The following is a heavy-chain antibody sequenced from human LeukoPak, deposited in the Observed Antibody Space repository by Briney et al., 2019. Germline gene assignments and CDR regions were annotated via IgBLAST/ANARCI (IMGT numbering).Heavy chain of an antibody. CDR2: IRKDGGQI. CDR1: GFMFSSYW. V-gene: IGHV3-7*05. D-gene: IGHD5-18*01. J-gene: IGHJ6*02. Sequence: GGSLRLSCAASGFMFSSYWMSWVRQAPGRGLEWVANIRKDGGQIYYVDSVKGRFTISRDNAKNSLYLEMKSLIIEDTGVYYCATDQANAAMAWPMDVWGQGTAVTVS. CDR3: ATDQANAAMAWPMDV.